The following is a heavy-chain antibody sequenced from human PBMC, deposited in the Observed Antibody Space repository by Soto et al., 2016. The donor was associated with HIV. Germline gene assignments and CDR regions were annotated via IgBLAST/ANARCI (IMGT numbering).Heavy chain of an antibody. CDR1: GFSFSTYA. J-gene: IGHJ4*02. CDR2: ISGSGSST. CDR3: TKDLPGRPVGARGRDYFDY. Sequence: EVQLLESGGGLVQPGGPVRLSCAASGFSFSTYAMSWVRQAPGKGLEWVASISGSGSSTYYADSVKGRFTISRDNSKNTLYLQMKSLRADDTAVYYCTKDLPGRPVGARGRDYFDYWGQGTLVTASS. V-gene: IGHV3-23*01. D-gene: IGHD1-26*01.